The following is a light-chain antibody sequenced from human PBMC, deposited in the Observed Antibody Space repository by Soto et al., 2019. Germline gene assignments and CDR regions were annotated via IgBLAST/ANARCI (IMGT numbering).Light chain of an antibody. CDR1: SSNIGAGYD. CDR2: GTT. V-gene: IGLV1-40*01. CDR3: QSYDSSLSGLWV. J-gene: IGLJ3*02. Sequence: QPVLTQPPSVSGAPGQRVTISCTGSSSNIGAGYDVHWYQQLPGTAPKLVMYGTTNRPSGVPDRFSGSKSGTSASLAITGLQAEDEADYYCQSYDSSLSGLWVFGGGTKLTVL.